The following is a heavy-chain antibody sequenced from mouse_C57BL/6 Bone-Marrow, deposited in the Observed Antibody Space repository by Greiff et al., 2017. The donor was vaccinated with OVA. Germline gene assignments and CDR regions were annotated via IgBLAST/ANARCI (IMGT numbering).Heavy chain of an antibody. D-gene: IGHD1-1*01. Sequence: VQRVESGAELVRPGASVTLSCKASGYTFTDYEMHWVKQTPVHGLEWIGAIDPETGGTAYNQKFKGKAILTADKSSSTAYMELRSLTSEDSAVYYCTSPGYYGDYWGQGTTLTVSS. CDR1: GYTFTDYE. V-gene: IGHV1-15*01. J-gene: IGHJ2*01. CDR2: IDPETGGT. CDR3: TSPGYYGDY.